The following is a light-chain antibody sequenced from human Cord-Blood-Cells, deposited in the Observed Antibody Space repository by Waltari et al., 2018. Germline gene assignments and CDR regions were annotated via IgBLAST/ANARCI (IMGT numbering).Light chain of an antibody. CDR2: EVR. J-gene: IGLJ1*01. CDR1: SSAAGGSNY. V-gene: IGLV2-8*01. CDR3: SSYAGSNNYV. Sequence: QSALTQPPSSSGSPGQSVTIPCTGPSSAAGGSNYAHWYQPHPGKAPKLMIYEVRKRPSGVPDRFSGSKSGNTASLTVSGLQAEDEADYYCSSYAGSNNYVFGTGTKVTVL.